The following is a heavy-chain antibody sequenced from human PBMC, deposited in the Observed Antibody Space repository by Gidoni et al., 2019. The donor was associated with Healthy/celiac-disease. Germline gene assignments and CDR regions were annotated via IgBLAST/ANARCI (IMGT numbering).Heavy chain of an antibody. J-gene: IGHJ4*02. CDR2: IWYDGSNN. CDR3: ARTGGGSYYEYYFDY. Sequence: QVQLVESGGGVVQPGRSLRLSCAASGCTFSSYGMHWVRQAPGKGLEWGAVIWYDGSNNYSADSVKGRFTISRDNSKNTLYLQMNSLRAEDTAVYYCARTGGGSYYEYYFDYWGQGTLVTVSS. CDR1: GCTFSSYG. D-gene: IGHD1-26*01. V-gene: IGHV3-33*01.